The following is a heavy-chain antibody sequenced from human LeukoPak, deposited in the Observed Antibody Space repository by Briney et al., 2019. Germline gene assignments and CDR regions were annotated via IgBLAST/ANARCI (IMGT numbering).Heavy chain of an antibody. J-gene: IGHJ5*02. CDR2: IYYSGST. V-gene: IGHV4-59*08. CDR3: ARQEYYYDSSGYYYTNWFDP. CDR1: GGSISSYY. Sequence: KPSETLSLTCTVSGGSISSYYWSWIRQPPGKGLEWIGYIYYSGSTNYNPSLKSRVTISVDTSKNQFSLKLSSVTAADTAVYYCARQEYYYDSSGYYYTNWFDPWGQGTLVTVSS. D-gene: IGHD3-22*01.